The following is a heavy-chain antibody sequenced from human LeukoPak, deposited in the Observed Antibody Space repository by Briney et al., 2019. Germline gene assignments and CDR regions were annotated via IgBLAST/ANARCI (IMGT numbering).Heavy chain of an antibody. CDR3: ARVTDIVVVPAAIPVTDAFDS. J-gene: IGHJ3*02. Sequence: GGSLRLSCAASGFKFSSYSMKWVRQAPGKGLEWVSFISSSSSYIYYADSLKGRFTISRDNAKDTLYLHMNSLRAEDTAVYYCARVTDIVVVPAAIPVTDAFDSWGQGTMVTVSS. D-gene: IGHD2-2*02. CDR1: GFKFSSYS. CDR2: ISSSSSYI. V-gene: IGHV3-21*01.